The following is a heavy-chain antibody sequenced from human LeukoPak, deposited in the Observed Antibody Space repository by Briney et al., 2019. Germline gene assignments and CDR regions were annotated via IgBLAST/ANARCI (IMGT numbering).Heavy chain of an antibody. CDR2: ISSSGSTI. V-gene: IGHV3-48*03. CDR3: ARAYDAGFDY. Sequence: PGGSLRLSCAASGFTFSSYEMNWVRQAPGKGLEGVSYISSSGSTIYYADSVKGRFTISRDNAKNSLYLQMNSLRAEDTAVYYCARAYDAGFDYWGQGTLVTVSS. J-gene: IGHJ4*02. D-gene: IGHD3-3*01. CDR1: GFTFSSYE.